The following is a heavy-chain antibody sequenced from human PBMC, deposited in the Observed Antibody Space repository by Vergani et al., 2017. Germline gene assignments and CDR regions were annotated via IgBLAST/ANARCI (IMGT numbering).Heavy chain of an antibody. CDR3: ARPNWGYGGMDV. D-gene: IGHD7-27*01. J-gene: IGHJ6*02. V-gene: IGHV1-18*01. CDR2: ISNHNGKT. Sequence: QIQLVQSAAEVKKPGAALNVSCKASGYTFIIYGISWVRQAPGQGLEWMGWISNHNGKTDYSQKFQGRVTMTTDISASTAYMELRSLRSDDTAMYYCARPNWGYGGMDVWGQGTTVTVSS. CDR1: GYTFIIYG.